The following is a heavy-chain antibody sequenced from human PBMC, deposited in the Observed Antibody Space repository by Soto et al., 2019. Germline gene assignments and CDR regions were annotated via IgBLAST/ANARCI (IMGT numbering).Heavy chain of an antibody. CDR1: GFTFSSYG. V-gene: IGHV3-30*18. Sequence: PGGSLRLSCAASGFTFSSYGMHWVRQAPGKGLEWVAVISYDGSNKYYADSVKGRFTISRDNSKNTLYLQMNSLRAEDTAVYYCAKDGGYCSSTSCSYYYYYGMDVWGQGTTVTVSS. CDR2: ISYDGSNK. D-gene: IGHD2-2*01. J-gene: IGHJ6*02. CDR3: AKDGGYCSSTSCSYYYYYGMDV.